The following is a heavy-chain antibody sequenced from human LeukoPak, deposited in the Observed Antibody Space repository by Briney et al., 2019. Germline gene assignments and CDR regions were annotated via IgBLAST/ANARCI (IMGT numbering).Heavy chain of an antibody. J-gene: IGHJ5*02. D-gene: IGHD2-15*01. CDR3: ARDYYCSGGSCSDCFDP. Sequence: GASVKVSCKASGYTFTSYGISWVRQAPGQGLEWMEWISGYDGRTNYAQNFQGRVIMTTDTSTSTAYMELRSLRSDDTAVYYCARDYYCSGGSCSDCFDPWGQGTLVTVSS. V-gene: IGHV1-18*01. CDR2: ISGYDGRT. CDR1: GYTFTSYG.